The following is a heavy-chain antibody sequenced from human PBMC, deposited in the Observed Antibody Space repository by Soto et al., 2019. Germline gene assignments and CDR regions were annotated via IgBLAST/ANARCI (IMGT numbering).Heavy chain of an antibody. J-gene: IGHJ6*02. CDR3: ARDNQYYDSSGYYLFYYYGMDV. CDR2: ISYDGSNK. D-gene: IGHD3-22*01. V-gene: IGHV3-30-3*01. Sequence: GASLRLSCAASGFTFSSYAMHWVRQAPGKGLEWVAVISYDGSNKYYADSVKGRFTISRDNSKNTLYLQMNSLRAEDTAVYYCARDNQYYDSSGYYLFYYYGMDVWGQGTTVTVSS. CDR1: GFTFSSYA.